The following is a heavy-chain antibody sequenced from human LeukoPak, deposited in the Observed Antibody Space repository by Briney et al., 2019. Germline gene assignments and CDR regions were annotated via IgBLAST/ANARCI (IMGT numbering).Heavy chain of an antibody. Sequence: PGGSLRLSCAASGSTFSNYAMSWVRQAPGKGLEWVSAIGGSRGNTYYADSVRGRFTISRDNSKNSLYLQMNSLRAEDTAVYYCAKLLSGGVTGYWGQGTLVTVSS. CDR1: GSTFSNYA. CDR3: AKLLSGGVTGY. V-gene: IGHV3-23*01. J-gene: IGHJ4*02. CDR2: IGGSRGNT. D-gene: IGHD2-8*02.